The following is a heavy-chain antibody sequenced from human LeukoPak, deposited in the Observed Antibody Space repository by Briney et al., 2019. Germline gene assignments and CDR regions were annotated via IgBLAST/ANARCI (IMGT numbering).Heavy chain of an antibody. V-gene: IGHV3-48*01. J-gene: IGHJ4*02. CDR3: AKDRLLRQGWLQFFDY. Sequence: GGSLRLSCAASGFTLSSYSMNWVRQAPGKGLEWVSYISSSSSTIYYADSVKGRFTISRDNSKNTLYLQMNSLRAEDTAVYYCAKDRLLRQGWLQFFDYWGQGTLVTVSS. D-gene: IGHD5-12*01. CDR2: ISSSSSTI. CDR1: GFTLSSYS.